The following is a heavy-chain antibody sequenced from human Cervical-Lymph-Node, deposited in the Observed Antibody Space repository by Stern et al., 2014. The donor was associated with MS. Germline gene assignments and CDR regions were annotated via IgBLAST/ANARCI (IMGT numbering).Heavy chain of an antibody. CDR3: ARMTQLLRSDCDP. Sequence: DQLVESGPGLVKPSETLSLTCSVSGGSMSGYYWSWIRQPPGKGLEWIGYISYTGSTTYNPSLKSRVTQSADTSQNHLSLHLASVTAADTAVYYCARMTQLLRSDCDPWGRGTLVIVSS. V-gene: IGHV4-59*08. CDR1: GGSMSGYY. J-gene: IGHJ5*02. D-gene: IGHD4-17*01. CDR2: ISYTGST.